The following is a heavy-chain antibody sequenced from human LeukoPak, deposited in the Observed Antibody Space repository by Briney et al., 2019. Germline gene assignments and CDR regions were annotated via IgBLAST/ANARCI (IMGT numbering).Heavy chain of an antibody. CDR2: ISGSGGST. Sequence: PGRSLRLSCAASGFTFDDYAMHWVRQAPGKGLEWVSAISGSGGSTYYADSVKGRFTISRDNSKNTLYLQMNSLRAEDTAVYYCARRAGGYSHPYDYWGQGTLVTVSS. CDR3: ARRAGGYSHPYDY. J-gene: IGHJ4*02. D-gene: IGHD4-23*01. CDR1: GFTFDDYA. V-gene: IGHV3-23*01.